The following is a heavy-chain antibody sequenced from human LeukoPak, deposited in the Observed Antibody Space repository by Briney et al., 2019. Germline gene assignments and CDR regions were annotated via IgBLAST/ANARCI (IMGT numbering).Heavy chain of an antibody. D-gene: IGHD6-13*01. J-gene: IGHJ6*02. V-gene: IGHV3-7*01. CDR2: IKQDGSEK. CDR3: ATSVGSSSWYPGYYYGMDV. CDR1: GFTFRDYW. Sequence: PGGSLRLSCVASGFTFRDYWMTWVRQAPGKGLEWVANIKQDGSEKYYVDSVKGRFTISRDNAKNSLYLQMNSLRAEDTAVYYCATSVGSSSWYPGYYYGMDVWGQGTTVTVSS.